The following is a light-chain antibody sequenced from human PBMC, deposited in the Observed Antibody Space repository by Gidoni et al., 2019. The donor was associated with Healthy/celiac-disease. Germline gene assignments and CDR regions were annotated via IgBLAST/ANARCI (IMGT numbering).Light chain of an antibody. CDR3: ATWDDSLKAYV. CDR2: SND. Sequence: QSVLTQPPSASGTPGQRVTISCPGGTSNLGTKAVTWYQHLPGTAPKLLIYSNDQRPSGVFGRFSGSRSGTSASLVISGLQSEDEADYYCATWDDSLKAYVFGTGTKVTVL. V-gene: IGLV1-44*01. J-gene: IGLJ1*01. CDR1: TSNLGTKA.